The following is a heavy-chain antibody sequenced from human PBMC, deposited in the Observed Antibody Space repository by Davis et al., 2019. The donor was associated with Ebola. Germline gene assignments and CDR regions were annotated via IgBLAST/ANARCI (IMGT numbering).Heavy chain of an antibody. CDR2: IYHSGST. CDR1: GGSISSGGYS. CDR3: ARGGGAWRGYYSGSGSYYRRGMDV. Sequence: PSETLSLTCTVSGGSISSGGYSWSWIRQPPGKGLEWIGYIYHSGSTYYNPSLKSRVTISVDTSKNQFSLKLNSVTAADTAVYYCARGGGAWRGYYSGSGSYYRRGMDVWGQGTTVTVSS. D-gene: IGHD3-10*01. J-gene: IGHJ6*02. V-gene: IGHV4-30-2*01.